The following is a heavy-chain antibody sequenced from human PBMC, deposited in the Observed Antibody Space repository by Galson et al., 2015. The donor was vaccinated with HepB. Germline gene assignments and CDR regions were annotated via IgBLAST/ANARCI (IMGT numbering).Heavy chain of an antibody. CDR3: ARDGGVTGCGGDCYGHYFDY. D-gene: IGHD2-21*02. Sequence: SLRLSCAASGFTFSSYEMNWVRQAPGKGLERVSYISSSGSTIYYADSVKGRFTISRDNAKNSLYLQMNSLRAEDTAVYYCARDGGVTGCGGDCYGHYFDYWGQGTLVTVSS. CDR1: GFTFSSYE. J-gene: IGHJ4*02. CDR2: ISSSGSTI. V-gene: IGHV3-48*03.